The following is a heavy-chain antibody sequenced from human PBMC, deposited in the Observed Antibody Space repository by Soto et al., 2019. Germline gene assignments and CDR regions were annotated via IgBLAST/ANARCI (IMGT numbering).Heavy chain of an antibody. Sequence: KESGPTLVNPTQTLTLTCTFSGFSLSTSGVGVGWIRQPPGKALEWLALIYWDDDKRYSPSLKSRLTITKDTSKNQVVLTMTNMDPVDTATYYCALSGYCSSTSCRFFDYWGQGTLVTVSS. CDR3: ALSGYCSSTSCRFFDY. J-gene: IGHJ4*02. D-gene: IGHD2-2*01. CDR2: IYWDDDK. V-gene: IGHV2-5*02. CDR1: GFSLSTSGVG.